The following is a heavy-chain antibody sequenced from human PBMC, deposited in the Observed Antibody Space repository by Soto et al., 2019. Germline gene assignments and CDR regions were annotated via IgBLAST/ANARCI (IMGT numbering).Heavy chain of an antibody. J-gene: IGHJ4*02. CDR3: AKPWVTSITDRTPRFDY. CDR2: ISDSGDIT. D-gene: IGHD6-6*01. V-gene: IGHV3-23*01. Sequence: PWGSLRFSCASSGFTFSTYAMAWVRQAPGMGLQWVATISDSGDITYYADSVKGRFTISRDNSRNTLYLQMNNLRAEDTALYYCAKPWVTSITDRTPRFDYWGRGTLFTVSS. CDR1: GFTFSTYA.